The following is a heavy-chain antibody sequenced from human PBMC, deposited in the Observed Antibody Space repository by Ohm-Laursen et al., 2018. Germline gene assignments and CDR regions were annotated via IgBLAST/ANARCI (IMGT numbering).Heavy chain of an antibody. V-gene: IGHV4-59*11. CDR1: GASISGQH. J-gene: IGHJ2*01. CDR2: IHYSGVT. CDR3: ARDWSNDYCHFDL. Sequence: SQTLSFTCTVFGASISGQHWSWLRQPPGQGLEWIGYIHYSGVTTYNPSLTGRVTMSVDLSTNQFSQKLTTVTAADTDVYYCARDWSNDYCHFDLWGRGPLVSVST. D-gene: IGHD3-16*01.